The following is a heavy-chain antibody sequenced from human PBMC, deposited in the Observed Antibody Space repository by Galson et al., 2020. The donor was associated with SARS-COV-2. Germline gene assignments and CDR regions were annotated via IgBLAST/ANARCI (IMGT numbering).Heavy chain of an antibody. D-gene: IGHD3-10*01. CDR2: ISTSGST. CDR3: ARDRGRGFGELFHAFDI. Sequence: SETLSLTCTVSGGSISSYYWSWIRQPAGQGLEWIGRISTSGSTNYNPSLKRRVTMSVDTSKNQFSLKLSSVTAADTAVYYCARDRGRGFGELFHAFDIWGQGTMVTVSS. V-gene: IGHV4-4*07. CDR1: GGSISSYY. J-gene: IGHJ3*02.